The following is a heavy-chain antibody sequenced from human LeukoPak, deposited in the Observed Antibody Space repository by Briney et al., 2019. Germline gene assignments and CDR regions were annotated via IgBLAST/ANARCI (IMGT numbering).Heavy chain of an antibody. D-gene: IGHD3-16*01. CDR3: ARGGAGPDY. CDR1: GGSISSYY. V-gene: IGHV4-59*01. J-gene: IGHJ4*02. CDR2: IYYSGST. Sequence: SETLSLTCTVSGGSISSYYWSWIRQPPGKGLEWIGYIYYSGSTNYNPSLKSRVTISVDTSKNQFSLKRSSVTAADTAVYYCARGGAGPDYWGQGTLVTVSS.